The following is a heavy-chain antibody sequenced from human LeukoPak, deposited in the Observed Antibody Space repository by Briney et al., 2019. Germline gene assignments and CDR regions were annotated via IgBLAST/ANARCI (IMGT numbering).Heavy chain of an antibody. CDR3: ARDRNYYGSGSPLGALDV. V-gene: IGHV3-30-3*01. D-gene: IGHD3-10*01. Sequence: PGGSLRLSCAASGFTFITYAIHWVRQAPGKGLEWVAAISYDGGNKFYADSVKGRFTISRDSSKNTLFLQMNSLSAEDTAVYYCARDRNYYGSGSPLGALDVWGQGTTVTVSS. J-gene: IGHJ6*02. CDR2: ISYDGGNK. CDR1: GFTFITYA.